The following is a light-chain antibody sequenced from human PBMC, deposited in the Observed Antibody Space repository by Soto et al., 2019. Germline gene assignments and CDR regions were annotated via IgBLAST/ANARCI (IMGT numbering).Light chain of an antibody. J-gene: IGLJ1*01. Sequence: QSVLTQPASVSGSPGQSITISCTGTSSDVGGYNYVSWYQQHPGKAPKLMIYDVSKRPSGVSNRFSGSKSGNTASLTISGLQAEDEADYYCSSYISSSTLNACGTGTKVTVL. CDR2: DVS. CDR3: SSYISSSTLNA. CDR1: SSDVGGYNY. V-gene: IGLV2-14*01.